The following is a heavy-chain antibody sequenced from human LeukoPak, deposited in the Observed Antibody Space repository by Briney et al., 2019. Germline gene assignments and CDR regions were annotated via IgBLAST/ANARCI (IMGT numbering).Heavy chain of an antibody. V-gene: IGHV3-15*01. CDR3: TTDYYDSSGYLGYYFDY. Sequence: GGSLRLSCAASGFTFSSAWMSWVRQAPGKGLEWVGRIKSKTDGGTTDYAAPVKGRFTISRDDSKNTLYLQMNSLKSGDTAVYYCTTDYYDSSGYLGYYFDYWGQGTLVTVSS. CDR1: GFTFSSAW. J-gene: IGHJ4*02. D-gene: IGHD3-22*01. CDR2: IKSKTDGGTT.